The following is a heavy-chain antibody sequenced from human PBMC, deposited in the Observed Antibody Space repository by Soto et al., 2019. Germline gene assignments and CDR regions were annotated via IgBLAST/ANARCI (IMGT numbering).Heavy chain of an antibody. V-gene: IGHV3-23*01. CDR3: AKGRSYYDVLIGYVRRHQPDALVI. D-gene: IGHD3-9*01. J-gene: IGHJ3*02. CDR2: ISGSAGST. CDR1: GFTFTIYA. Sequence: GGSLRLSCAASGFTFTIYAMTWFRQAPGKGLEWVSAISGSAGSTYYADAVKGRFTISRDNSKNTLYLQMTSLRAEDTAIYYFAKGRSYYDVLIGYVRRHQPDALVIWSQGTMVTV.